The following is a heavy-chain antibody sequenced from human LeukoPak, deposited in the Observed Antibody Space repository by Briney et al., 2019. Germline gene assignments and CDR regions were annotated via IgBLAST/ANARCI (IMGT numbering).Heavy chain of an antibody. V-gene: IGHV1-2*02. Sequence: ASVQVSCKASGYTFTGYYLHWVRQAPGQGLEWMGWINPNSGATNYAQKFQGRVTMTRDTSISTAYMELRRLTSDDTAVYYCARGDIVVVVAAKLDPWGQETLVTVSS. D-gene: IGHD2-15*01. CDR3: ARGDIVVVVAAKLDP. J-gene: IGHJ5*02. CDR2: INPNSGAT. CDR1: GYTFTGYY.